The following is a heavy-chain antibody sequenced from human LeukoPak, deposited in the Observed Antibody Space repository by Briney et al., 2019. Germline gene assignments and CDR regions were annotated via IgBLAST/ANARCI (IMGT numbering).Heavy chain of an antibody. V-gene: IGHV4-39*07. D-gene: IGHD3-10*01. J-gene: IGHJ4*02. CDR3: ARGARSTMVRGVIFRY. CDR1: GGSISSSSYY. CDR2: IYYSGST. Sequence: SETLSLTCTVSGGSISSSSYYWGWIRQPPGKGLEWIGSIYYSGSTYYNPSLKSRVTISVDTSKNQFSLKLSSVTAADTAVYYCARGARSTMVRGVIFRYWGQGTLVTVSS.